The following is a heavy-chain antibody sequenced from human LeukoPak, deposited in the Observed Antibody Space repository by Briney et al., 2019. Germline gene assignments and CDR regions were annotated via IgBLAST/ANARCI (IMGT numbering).Heavy chain of an antibody. Sequence: TGGPLRPSCAASGFTFSNYPMHWVRQAPGKGLEWVAVISYDGSNKYFADSVKGRFTISRDNSKNTLYLQMNSLSAEDTAVYYCAREGVQWLVNDAFDMWGQGTMVTVSS. CDR3: AREGVQWLVNDAFDM. CDR2: ISYDGSNK. D-gene: IGHD6-19*01. CDR1: GFTFSNYP. J-gene: IGHJ3*02. V-gene: IGHV3-30*04.